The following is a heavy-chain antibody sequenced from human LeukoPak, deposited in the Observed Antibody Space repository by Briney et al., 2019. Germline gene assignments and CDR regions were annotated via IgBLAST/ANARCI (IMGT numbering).Heavy chain of an antibody. V-gene: IGHV3-33*01. D-gene: IGHD4-23*01. Sequence: GGSLRLSCAASGFTFSNCAMHWVRQAPGKGLEWVSIIWYDGSYKYYAASVKGRFTVSRDNSKNTLYLQLNSLTAEDTAVYYCARGNSDAFDIWGQGTMVTVSS. J-gene: IGHJ3*02. CDR2: IWYDGSYK. CDR1: GFTFSNCA. CDR3: ARGNSDAFDI.